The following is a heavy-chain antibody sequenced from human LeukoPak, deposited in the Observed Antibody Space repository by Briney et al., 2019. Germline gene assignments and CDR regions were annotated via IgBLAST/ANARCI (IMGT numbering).Heavy chain of an antibody. V-gene: IGHV3-23*01. CDR3: AKDSSGYYRPFDY. CDR2: ISGSGGST. D-gene: IGHD3-22*01. Sequence: PGGSLRLSCAASGFTFSGYAMSWVRQAPGKGLEWVSSISGSGGSTYYADSVKGRFTISRDNSKNTLYLQMNSLRDEDTAVYYCAKDSSGYYRPFDYWGQGTLVTASS. CDR1: GFTFSGYA. J-gene: IGHJ4*02.